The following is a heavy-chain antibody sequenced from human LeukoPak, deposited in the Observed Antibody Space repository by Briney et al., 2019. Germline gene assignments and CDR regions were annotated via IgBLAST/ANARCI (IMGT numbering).Heavy chain of an antibody. D-gene: IGHD2-2*01. CDR3: ARDQGVGYCSSTSCPLDWFDP. V-gene: IGHV1-69*05. CDR2: IITIFGTA. CDR1: GGTFSGYG. J-gene: IGHJ5*02. Sequence: ASVKVSCKASGGTFSGYGLSWVRQAPGQGLEWMGGIITIFGTANYAQKFQGRVTITTDESTSTAYMELRSLRSDDTAVYYCARDQGVGYCSSTSCPLDWFDPWGQGTLVTVSS.